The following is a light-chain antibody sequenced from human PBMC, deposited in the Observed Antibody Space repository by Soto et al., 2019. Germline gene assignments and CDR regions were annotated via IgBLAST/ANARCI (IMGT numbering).Light chain of an antibody. J-gene: IGKJ3*01. CDR2: GAS. Sequence: EIVLTQSPGTLALSPGERATLSCRASQSVNSNYVTWYQQKRGQAPRLLIHGASSRATGIPDRFSGSGSGTDFTLTISRLEPEDFAVYYCQQYGSSPFTFGPGTKVGIK. CDR1: QSVNSNY. CDR3: QQYGSSPFT. V-gene: IGKV3-20*01.